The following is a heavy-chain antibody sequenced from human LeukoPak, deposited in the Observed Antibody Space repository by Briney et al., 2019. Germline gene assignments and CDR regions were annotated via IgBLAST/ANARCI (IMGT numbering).Heavy chain of an antibody. V-gene: IGHV3-33*01. CDR3: ARGGRYAAAANGVDY. D-gene: IGHD3-16*01. Sequence: GGSLRLSCVASGFIFSTYGMHWVRQAPGKGLEWVAVIWYDGTNEYYVDSVKGRFTISRDNSMNTLYLQMSSLRAEDTAVYHCARGGRYAAAANGVDYWGQGTLVTVSS. CDR1: GFIFSTYG. CDR2: IWYDGTNE. J-gene: IGHJ4*02.